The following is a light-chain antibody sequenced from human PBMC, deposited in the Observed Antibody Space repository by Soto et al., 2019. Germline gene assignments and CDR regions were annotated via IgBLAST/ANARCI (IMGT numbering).Light chain of an antibody. J-gene: IGKJ5*01. CDR3: QQFKSHLIS. Sequence: DIQLTQSPSFLSASVGDRVTITCRASQGISSYLAWYQQKPGKAPKLLIYAASTLQSGVPSRFSGSGSGTECTLTLSSLQHEDLAPYYCQQFKSHLISFGHWTRLEIK. CDR2: AAS. CDR1: QGISSY. V-gene: IGKV1-9*01.